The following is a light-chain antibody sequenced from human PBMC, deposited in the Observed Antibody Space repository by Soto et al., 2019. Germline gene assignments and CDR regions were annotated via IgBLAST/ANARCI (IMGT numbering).Light chain of an antibody. CDR2: KAS. V-gene: IGKV1-5*03. Sequence: DIQMTQTPSTLSASVGDRVTITCRASQSISNWLAWHQQKPGKVPKILIYKASSLESGVPSRFSGSGSGTEFTLTISSLQPEDFATYYCQQYNGYRWTFGQGGKV. CDR1: QSISNW. CDR3: QQYNGYRWT. J-gene: IGKJ1*01.